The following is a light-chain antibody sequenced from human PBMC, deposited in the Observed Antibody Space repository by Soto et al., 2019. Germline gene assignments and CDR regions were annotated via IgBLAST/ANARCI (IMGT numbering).Light chain of an antibody. J-gene: IGKJ4*01. CDR2: GAS. CDR1: QSVSSSY. V-gene: IGKV3-20*01. Sequence: EIVLTQSPGTLSLSPGERATLSCRASQSVSSSYLAWYQQKPRQAPRLLIYGASSRATGIPDRFSGSGSGTDFTLAISRLEPEGFAVYYCQQYGSSSSLGGGTKVEIK. CDR3: QQYGSSSS.